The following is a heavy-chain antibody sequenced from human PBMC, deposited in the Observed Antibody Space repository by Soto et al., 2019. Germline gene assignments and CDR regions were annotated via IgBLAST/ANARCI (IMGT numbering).Heavy chain of an antibody. V-gene: IGHV1-69*06. J-gene: IGHJ6*02. D-gene: IGHD4-4*01. CDR3: ASGDDYSFYHGMDV. Sequence: ASVKVSCKASGGTFSSYAISWVRQAPGQGLEWMGGIIPIFGTANYAQKFQGRVTITADKSTSTAYMELSSLRSEDTAVYYCASGDDYSFYHGMDVWGQGTTVTVSS. CDR1: GGTFSSYA. CDR2: IIPIFGTA.